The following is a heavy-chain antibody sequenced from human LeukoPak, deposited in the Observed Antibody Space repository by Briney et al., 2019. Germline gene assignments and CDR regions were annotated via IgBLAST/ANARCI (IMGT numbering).Heavy chain of an antibody. CDR1: RYTFTGYY. Sequence: GASVKVSCKASRYTFTGYYMHWVRQAPGQGLEWMGWIYPNRGGTNYAQKFQGRVTITSDESTSTAYMELSSLRSEDTAVYYCARGDSSGWYRRYYYYMDVWGKGTTVTISS. CDR3: ARGDSSGWYRRYYYYMDV. CDR2: IYPNRGGT. D-gene: IGHD6-19*01. V-gene: IGHV1-2*02. J-gene: IGHJ6*03.